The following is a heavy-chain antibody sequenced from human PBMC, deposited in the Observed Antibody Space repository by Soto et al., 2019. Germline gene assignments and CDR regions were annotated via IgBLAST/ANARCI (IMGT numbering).Heavy chain of an antibody. J-gene: IGHJ4*02. CDR1: GYTFTSYG. Sequence: QVHLVQSGAEVKKPGASVKVSCKASGYTFTSYGSTWVRQAPGQGLKRMGWISAHNGNTDYAQKLQGRVIVTRDTSTCSAYMELRSLISDDTAVYYCARGRYGDYWGQGALVTVSS. V-gene: IGHV1-18*01. CDR2: ISAHNGNT. D-gene: IGHD1-1*01. CDR3: ARGRYGDY.